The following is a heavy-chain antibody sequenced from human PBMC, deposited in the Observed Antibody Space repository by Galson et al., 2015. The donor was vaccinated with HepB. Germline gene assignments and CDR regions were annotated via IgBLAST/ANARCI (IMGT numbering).Heavy chain of an antibody. J-gene: IGHJ4*02. V-gene: IGHV5-51*01. CDR1: XXXFTXXX. CDR3: ASGRYYDILIGYKDRXXXAY. CDR2: IYPGDSDT. D-gene: IGHD3-9*01. Sequence: QSGAEVKRPGESLXXXXXXSXXXFTXXXXXXXXXMPGXXXEWMGIIYPGDSDTRYSPSFQGQVTISADKSISTAYLQWSSLKASDTAMYYCASGRYYDILIGYKDRXXXAYWGQGTLVXVSS.